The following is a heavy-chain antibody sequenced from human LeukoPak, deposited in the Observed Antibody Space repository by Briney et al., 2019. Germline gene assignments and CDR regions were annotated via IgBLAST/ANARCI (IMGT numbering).Heavy chain of an antibody. CDR3: ASAGDREQPWFRFPFDY. Sequence: GASVKVSCKASGYTFTDYYMHWVRQAPGQGLEWMGWINPNSGGTNYAQKFQGRVTMTRDTSISTAYMELSRLRSDDTAVYYCASAGDREQPWFRFPFDYWGQGTLVTVSS. V-gene: IGHV1-2*02. J-gene: IGHJ4*02. D-gene: IGHD5-18*01. CDR2: INPNSGGT. CDR1: GYTFTDYY.